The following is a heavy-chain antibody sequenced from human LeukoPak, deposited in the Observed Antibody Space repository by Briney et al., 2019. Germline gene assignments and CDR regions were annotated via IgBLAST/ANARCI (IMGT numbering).Heavy chain of an antibody. CDR3: AKGKYYYDSSGYYRYFDY. J-gene: IGHJ4*02. CDR2: IYSGGST. V-gene: IGHV3-53*01. CDR1: GITLSNYW. Sequence: GGSLRLSCAASGITLSNYWMHWVRQAPGKGLEWVSVIYSGGSTYYADSVKGRFTISRDNSKNTLYLQMNSLRAEDTAVYYCAKGKYYYDSSGYYRYFDYWGQGTLVTVSS. D-gene: IGHD3-22*01.